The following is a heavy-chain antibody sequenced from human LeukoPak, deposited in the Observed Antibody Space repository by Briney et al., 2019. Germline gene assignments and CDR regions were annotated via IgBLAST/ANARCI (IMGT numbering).Heavy chain of an antibody. CDR2: INHSGST. CDR3: AGLSGYRDAFDI. D-gene: IGHD3-22*01. V-gene: IGHV4-34*01. J-gene: IGHJ3*02. Sequence: TSETLSLTCAVYGGSFSGYYGSWIRQPPGKGLEWIGEINHSGSTNYNPSLKSRVTISVDTSKNQFSLKLSSVTAADTAVYYCAGLSGYRDAFDIWGQGTMVTVSS. CDR1: GGSFSGYY.